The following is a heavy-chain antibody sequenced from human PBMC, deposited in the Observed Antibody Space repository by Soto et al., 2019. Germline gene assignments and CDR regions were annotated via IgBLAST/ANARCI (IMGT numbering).Heavy chain of an antibody. CDR2: ISGRGGNT. J-gene: IGHJ4*02. Sequence: EVQLLESGGGLVQPGGSLRLSCAASGFTFSSYAMSWVRQAPGKGLEWVSAISGRGGNTYYADSVKGRFTISRDNSKNTLYLQMNSLRAGDTVVCYCAYVGGSYRGGAFDYWGQGTLVTVSS. D-gene: IGHD3-16*02. CDR1: GFTFSSYA. CDR3: AYVGGSYRGGAFDY. V-gene: IGHV3-23*01.